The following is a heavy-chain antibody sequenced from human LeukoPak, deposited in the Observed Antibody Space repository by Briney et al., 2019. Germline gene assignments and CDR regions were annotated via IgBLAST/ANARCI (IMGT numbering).Heavy chain of an antibody. V-gene: IGHV4-61*02. CDR1: GGSISSGSYD. J-gene: IGHJ6*03. Sequence: SETLSLTCTVSGGSISSGSYDWSWIRQPAGKGLEWIGRIYTSGSTNYNPSLKSRVTISVDTSKNQFSLKLSSVTAADTAVYYCAREPVDYYMDFWGKGTTVTVSS. CDR3: AREPVDYYMDF. D-gene: IGHD4-23*01. CDR2: IYTSGST.